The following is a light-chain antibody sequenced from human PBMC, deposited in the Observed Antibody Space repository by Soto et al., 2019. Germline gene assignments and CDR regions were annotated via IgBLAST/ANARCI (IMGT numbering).Light chain of an antibody. CDR2: KAS. CDR1: QSTSSW. J-gene: IGKJ1*01. CDR3: QQYNTYPWT. V-gene: IGKV1-5*03. Sequence: DIQMTQSPSTLSASVGDRVTITCRASQSTSSWLAWYQQKPGKAPNLLIYKASTLDSGVPSRFSGSGSGTEFTLSISSLQPDDFATYYCQQYNTYPWTFGQGTKVEIK.